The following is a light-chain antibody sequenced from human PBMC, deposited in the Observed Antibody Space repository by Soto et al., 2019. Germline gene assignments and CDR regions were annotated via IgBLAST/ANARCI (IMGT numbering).Light chain of an antibody. CDR1: QSISSY. CDR3: QQSYSTPRT. V-gene: IGKV1-39*01. CDR2: AAS. Sequence: DIQITQSPSSLSASVGDRVTITCRASQSISSYLNWYQQKPGKAPKLLIYAASSLQSGVPSNFSGSGSGTDFTLTISSLQPEDFATYYCQQSYSTPRTFGQGTKVDIK. J-gene: IGKJ1*01.